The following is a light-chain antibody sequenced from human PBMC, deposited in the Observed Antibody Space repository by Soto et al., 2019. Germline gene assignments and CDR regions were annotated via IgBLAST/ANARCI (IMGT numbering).Light chain of an antibody. CDR1: HSITRW. J-gene: IGKJ1*01. V-gene: IGKV1-5*01. Sequence: DIQVTQSPSTLSASVGDSVTITCRASHSITRWLGWYQQKPGKAPKLLIHDAFTLQSGVPSRFSGSGSGTEFTLTISSLQPDDSATYYCQQYSYLSTFGQGTKVDIK. CDR2: DAF. CDR3: QQYSYLST.